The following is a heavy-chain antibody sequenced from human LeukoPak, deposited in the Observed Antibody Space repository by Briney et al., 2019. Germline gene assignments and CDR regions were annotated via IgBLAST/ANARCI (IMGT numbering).Heavy chain of an antibody. Sequence: GGSLRLSCAASGFTFSSYEMNWARQAPGKGLEWLSYISTTGSTIYYADSVKGRFTISRDNAKNSLFLQMNSLRAEDTAIYYCAIGSAVADWGQGTLVTVSS. J-gene: IGHJ4*02. D-gene: IGHD6-19*01. V-gene: IGHV3-48*03. CDR3: AIGSAVAD. CDR1: GFTFSSYE. CDR2: ISTTGSTI.